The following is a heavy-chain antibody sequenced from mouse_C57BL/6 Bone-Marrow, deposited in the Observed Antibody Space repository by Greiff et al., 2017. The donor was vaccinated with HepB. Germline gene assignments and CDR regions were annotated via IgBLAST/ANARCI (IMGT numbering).Heavy chain of an antibody. Sequence: QVQLQQSGAELARPGASVKMSCKASGYTFTSYTMHWVKQRPGQGLEWIGYINPSSGYTKYNQKFKDKATLTADKSSSTAYMQLSSLTSEDSAVYYCARWGVSTMVTTEGSFAYWGQGTLVTVSA. CDR3: ARWGVSTMVTTEGSFAY. J-gene: IGHJ3*01. CDR2: INPSSGYT. D-gene: IGHD2-2*01. CDR1: GYTFTSYT. V-gene: IGHV1-4*01.